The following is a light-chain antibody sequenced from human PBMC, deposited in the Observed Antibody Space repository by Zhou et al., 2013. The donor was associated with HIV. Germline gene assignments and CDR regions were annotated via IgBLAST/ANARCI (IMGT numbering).Light chain of an antibody. CDR1: QSLLHSDGYNY. CDR2: LGS. CDR3: MQSIQLLT. Sequence: DIVLTQSPLSLPVTPGEPASISCRSGQSLLHSDGYNYLDWYLQKPGQSPQLLIYLGSNRASGVPDRFSGSGSGTDFTLKISRVEAEDVGVYYCMQSIQLLTFGGGTKVEIK. J-gene: IGKJ4*01. V-gene: IGKV2-28*01.